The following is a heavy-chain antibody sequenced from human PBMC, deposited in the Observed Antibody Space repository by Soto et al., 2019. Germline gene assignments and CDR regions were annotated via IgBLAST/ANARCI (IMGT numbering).Heavy chain of an antibody. CDR2: ISWNGGNT. CDR3: ARGEYTSRRGFDV. V-gene: IGHV3-20*04. CDR1: GIAFGDYG. D-gene: IGHD6-6*01. J-gene: IGHJ6*02. Sequence: GGSLRLSCAASGIAFGDYGMTWVRRVPGKGLEWVAGISWNGGNTGYSDFAKGRFTISRDNSKKSLLLEMNSLRVEDTAFYYCARGEYTSRRGFDVWGQGTPVTVSS.